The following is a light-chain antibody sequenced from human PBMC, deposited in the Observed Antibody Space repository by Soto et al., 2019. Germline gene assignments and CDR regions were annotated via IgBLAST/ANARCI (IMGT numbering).Light chain of an antibody. J-gene: IGKJ3*01. CDR3: QQTYLSPFT. CDR1: QSISSC. V-gene: IGKV1-39*01. CDR2: AAS. Sequence: DIQMTQSPSSLSASVGDRVTITCRASQSISSCLNWYQQKPGKAPKHLIYAASSLQIGVPSRFSGSGSETEFTLTISSLQPEDFASYFCQQTYLSPFTFGPGTKVDIK.